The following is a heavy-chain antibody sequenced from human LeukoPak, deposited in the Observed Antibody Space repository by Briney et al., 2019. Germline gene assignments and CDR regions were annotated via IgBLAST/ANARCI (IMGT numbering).Heavy chain of an antibody. CDR2: IIPIFGTA. Sequence: SVKVSCKASGGTFSSYAISWVRQAPGQGLEWMGGIIPIFGTANYAQKFQGRVTITTDESTSTAYMELSSLRSEDTAVYYCAGSNYYDSSGYYHYFDYWGQGTLVTVSS. V-gene: IGHV1-69*05. D-gene: IGHD3-22*01. CDR3: AGSNYYDSSGYYHYFDY. CDR1: GGTFSSYA. J-gene: IGHJ4*02.